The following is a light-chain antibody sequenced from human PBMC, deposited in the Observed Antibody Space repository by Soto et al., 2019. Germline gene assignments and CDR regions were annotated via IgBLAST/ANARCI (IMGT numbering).Light chain of an antibody. V-gene: IGKV3-15*01. CDR1: LSVSSD. CDR3: QQYNKQPLT. Sequence: EIVMTQSPATLSLSPGERATLSCRASLSVSSDLAWYRQKPGQAPRLLIYRAFTRATGIPARFSGSGFGTDFTLTISSLQSEDFAVYYSQQYNKQPLTFGGGTKVDIK. J-gene: IGKJ4*01. CDR2: RAF.